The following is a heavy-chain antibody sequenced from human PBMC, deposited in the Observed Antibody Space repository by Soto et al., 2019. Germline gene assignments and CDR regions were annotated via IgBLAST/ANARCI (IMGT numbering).Heavy chain of an antibody. CDR3: AREIVTAGGNNYFDP. Sequence: SETLSLTCGVSGGTVASSHWWSWVRQSPGRGLEWIGYVYHTGDTNFNPSLQSRVTFSVDKSNNQFSLRLTSVTAADTAVYFCAREIVTAGGNNYFDPWGPGTLVTVSS. J-gene: IGHJ5*02. D-gene: IGHD2-21*02. CDR1: GGTVASSHW. CDR2: VYHTGDT. V-gene: IGHV4-4*02.